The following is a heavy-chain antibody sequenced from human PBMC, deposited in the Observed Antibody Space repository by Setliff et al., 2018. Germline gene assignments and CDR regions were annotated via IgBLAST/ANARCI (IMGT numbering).Heavy chain of an antibody. CDR3: ARGVVVVVAATSNYFDP. D-gene: IGHD2-15*01. CDR1: GFTLNTYG. J-gene: IGHJ5*02. Sequence: PGGSLRLSCAASGFTLNTYGISWVRQAPGKGLEWVTFIRSDGNKKYFGDSVKGRFSISRDNSKNTVYLQMNSLRAEDTAEYYCARGVVVVVAATSNYFDPWGQGTLVTVSS. V-gene: IGHV3-30*02. CDR2: IRSDGNKK.